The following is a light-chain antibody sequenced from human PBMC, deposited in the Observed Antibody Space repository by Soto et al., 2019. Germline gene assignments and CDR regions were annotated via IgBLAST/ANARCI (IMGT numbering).Light chain of an antibody. J-gene: IGKJ4*01. V-gene: IGKV3-11*01. Sequence: EIVLTQSPATVSLSPGERVTLSCRASQYVNIYLAWYQQKPGQAPRLLIYDASNRATGVPARFSGSGSGTDFTLTISSLEPEDFAVYYCQQRNSWPLTFGGGTKVDNK. CDR2: DAS. CDR1: QYVNIY. CDR3: QQRNSWPLT.